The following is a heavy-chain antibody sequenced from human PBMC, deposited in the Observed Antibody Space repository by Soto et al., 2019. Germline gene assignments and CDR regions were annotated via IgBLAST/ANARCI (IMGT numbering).Heavy chain of an antibody. CDR2: IYYSGTT. D-gene: IGHD3-16*01. CDR3: ARGGGRDRLDYYCATDV. CDR1: GGSVSSGSYY. Sequence: HTLSLRCTVSGGSVSSGSYYWSWIRQPPGKGLEWIGHIYYSGTTNYDPSLKSRVTISVDTSKNHFSLKLSSVTAADTAVYYCARGGGRDRLDYYCATDVWGQGTTVTVSS. J-gene: IGHJ6*02. V-gene: IGHV4-61*03.